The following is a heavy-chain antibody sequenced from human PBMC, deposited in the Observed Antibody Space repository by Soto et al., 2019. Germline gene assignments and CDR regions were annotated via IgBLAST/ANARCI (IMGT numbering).Heavy chain of an antibody. D-gene: IGHD4-17*01. V-gene: IGHV6-1*01. Sequence: PSQTLSLTCAISGDSVSSNSAAWNWIRQSPSRGLEWLGRTYYRSKWYNDYAVSVKSRITINPDTSKNQFSLQLNSVTPEDTAVYYCARDPTTRYGDYTVNAFDIWGQGTMVTVSS. CDR3: ARDPTTRYGDYTVNAFDI. J-gene: IGHJ3*02. CDR2: TYYRSKWYN. CDR1: GDSVSSNSAA.